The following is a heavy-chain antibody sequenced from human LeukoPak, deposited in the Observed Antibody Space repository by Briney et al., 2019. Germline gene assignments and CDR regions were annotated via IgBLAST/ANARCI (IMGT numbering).Heavy chain of an antibody. Sequence: PSQTLSLTCTVSGGSLSRDDYYWRWIRRPPGKGLEWIGYIYYSGSTYYNPSLKSRVTISVDTSKNQFSLKLSSVTAADTAVYYCAREGPAARVGYWGQGTLVTVSS. CDR2: IYYSGST. CDR1: GGSLSRDDYY. CDR3: AREGPAARVGY. D-gene: IGHD2-2*01. J-gene: IGHJ4*02. V-gene: IGHV4-30-4*01.